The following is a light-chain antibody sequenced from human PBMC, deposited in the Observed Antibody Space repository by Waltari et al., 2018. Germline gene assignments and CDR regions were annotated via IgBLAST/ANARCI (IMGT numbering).Light chain of an antibody. CDR1: TPDVGRRNL. V-gene: IGLV2-23*01. Sequence: QSVLTHPASVSGSPAQSITIACAAPTPDVGRRNLVSWYEQHPGKAPKLMIYEDTKRPSGVSNRFSGSKSGNTASLTISGLQTEDEADYYCCSYAGGSTYVFGGGTRLTVL. J-gene: IGLJ2*01. CDR3: CSYAGGSTYV. CDR2: EDT.